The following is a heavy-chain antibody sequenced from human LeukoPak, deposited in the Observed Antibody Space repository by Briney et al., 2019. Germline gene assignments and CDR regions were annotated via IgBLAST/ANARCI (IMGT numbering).Heavy chain of an antibody. J-gene: IGHJ6*02. CDR1: GGSFSGYY. V-gene: IGHV4-34*01. D-gene: IGHD3-10*01. CDR3: ARDPKTRLWFGELGNYYGMDV. CDR2: INHSGST. Sequence: SETLSLTCAVYGGSFSGYYWSWIRQPPGKGLEWIGEINHSGSTNYNPSLKSRVTISVDTSKNQFSLKLSSVTAADTAVYYCARDPKTRLWFGELGNYYGMDVWGQGTTVTVSS.